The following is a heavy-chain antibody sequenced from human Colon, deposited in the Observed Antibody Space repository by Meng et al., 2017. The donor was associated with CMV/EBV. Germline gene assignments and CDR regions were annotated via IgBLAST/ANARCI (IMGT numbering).Heavy chain of an antibody. CDR1: GGSSGRSCYY. V-gene: IGHV4-39*07. J-gene: IGHJ5*02. Sequence: SGGSSGRSCYYWGWIRQPPGKGLEWIGSIYYSGSTYNNPSIKSRVTISVDTSKNQFSLKLSSVTAADTAVYYCARDADSGSSLDWFDPWGQGTLVTVSS. CDR3: ARDADSGSSLDWFDP. D-gene: IGHD1-26*01. CDR2: IYYSGST.